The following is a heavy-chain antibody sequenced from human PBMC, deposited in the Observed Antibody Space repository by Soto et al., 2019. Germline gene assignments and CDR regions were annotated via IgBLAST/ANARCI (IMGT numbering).Heavy chain of an antibody. CDR1: GGSISSYY. Sequence: QVPLQESGPGLVKPSETLSLTCTVSGGSISSYYWSCIRQPPGKGLEWIGYIYYSGSTNYHPSLKRRVTISVDTSKNQFSLKLSSVTAADTAVYYCARRYGSCFDIWGQGTMVTVSS. D-gene: IGHD3-10*01. V-gene: IGHV4-59*08. CDR2: IYYSGST. CDR3: ARRYGSCFDI. J-gene: IGHJ3*02.